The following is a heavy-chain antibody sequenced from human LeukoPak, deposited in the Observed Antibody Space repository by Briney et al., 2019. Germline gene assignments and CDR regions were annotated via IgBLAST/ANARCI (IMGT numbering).Heavy chain of an antibody. V-gene: IGHV3-21*01. CDR2: ISSSSSYI. D-gene: IGHD3-16*01. J-gene: IGHJ6*03. Sequence: GGSLRLSCAASGFTFSSYSMNWVRQAPGEGLEWVSSISSSSSYIYYADSVKGRFTISRDNAKNSLYLQMNSLRAEDTAVYYCARDSSADYVWGSYRPWYYYYYMDVWGKGTTVTVSS. CDR3: ARDSSADYVWGSYRPWYYYYYMDV. CDR1: GFTFSSYS.